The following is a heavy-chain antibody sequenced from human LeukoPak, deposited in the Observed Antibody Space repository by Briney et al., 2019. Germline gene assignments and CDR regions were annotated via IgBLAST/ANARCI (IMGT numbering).Heavy chain of an antibody. V-gene: IGHV3-23*01. Sequence: PGGSLRLSCAASGFTFSSYDMSWVRQAPGKGLEGVSGISNSGDSTNYADSVKGRFTISRDNSKNLLYLQMNSLRAEDTALYYCAKAPMGSSWGNYYYGMDVWGQGTTVTVSS. J-gene: IGHJ6*02. CDR3: AKAPMGSSWGNYYYGMDV. CDR1: GFTFSSYD. CDR2: ISNSGDST. D-gene: IGHD6-13*01.